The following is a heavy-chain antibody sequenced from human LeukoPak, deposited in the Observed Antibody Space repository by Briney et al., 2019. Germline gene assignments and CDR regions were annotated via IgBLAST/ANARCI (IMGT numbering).Heavy chain of an antibody. Sequence: SETLSLTCTVSGGSISSSSYYWGWIRQPPGKGLEWIGSIYYSGSTYYNPSLKSRVTISVDTSKNQFSLKLSSVTAADTAVYYCARRKYYYDSSGYYPGFDYWGQGTLVTVSS. D-gene: IGHD3-22*01. CDR3: ARRKYYYDSSGYYPGFDY. CDR1: GGSISSSSYY. V-gene: IGHV4-39*01. CDR2: IYYSGST. J-gene: IGHJ4*02.